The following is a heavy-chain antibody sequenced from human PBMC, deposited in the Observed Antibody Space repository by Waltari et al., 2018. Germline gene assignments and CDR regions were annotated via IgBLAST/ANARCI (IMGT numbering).Heavy chain of an antibody. D-gene: IGHD3-10*01. Sequence: EVQLVESGGGLVKPGGSLRLSCAASGFTFSNAWMSWVRQAPGKGLEWVGRIKSKTDGGTTDYAAPVKGRFTISRDDSKNTLYLQMNSLKTEDTAVYYCTTDPGPAYYGSGSFYWGQGTLVTVSS. V-gene: IGHV3-15*01. CDR2: IKSKTDGGTT. CDR1: GFTFSNAW. J-gene: IGHJ4*02. CDR3: TTDPGPAYYGSGSFY.